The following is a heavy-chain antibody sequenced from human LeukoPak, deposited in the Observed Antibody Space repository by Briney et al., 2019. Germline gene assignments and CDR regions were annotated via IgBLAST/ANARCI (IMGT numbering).Heavy chain of an antibody. CDR3: AKDPGTYCSGGSCYPDGDY. D-gene: IGHD2-15*01. CDR2: ISGSGGST. Sequence: QAGGSLRLSCAASGFTFSSYAMSWVRQAPGKGLEWVSAISGSGGSTYYADSVKGRFTISRDNPKNTLYLQMNSLRAEDTAVYYCAKDPGTYCSGGSCYPDGDYWGQGTLVTVSS. CDR1: GFTFSSYA. V-gene: IGHV3-23*01. J-gene: IGHJ4*02.